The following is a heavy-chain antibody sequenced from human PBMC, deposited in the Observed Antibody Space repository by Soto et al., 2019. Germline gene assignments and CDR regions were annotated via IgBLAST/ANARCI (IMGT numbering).Heavy chain of an antibody. V-gene: IGHV3-30-3*01. CDR1: GFTFSSYA. CDR3: ARDPRDNWNGVFGAFDI. D-gene: IGHD1-20*01. CDR2: ISYDGSNK. J-gene: IGHJ3*02. Sequence: GGSLRLSCAASGFTFSSYAMHWVRQAPGKGLEWVAVISYDGSNKYYADSVKGRFTISRDNSKNTLYLQMNSLRAEDTAVYYCARDPRDNWNGVFGAFDIWGQGTMVTVSS.